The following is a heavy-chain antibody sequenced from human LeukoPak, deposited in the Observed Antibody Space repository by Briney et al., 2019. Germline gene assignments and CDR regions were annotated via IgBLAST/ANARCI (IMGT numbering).Heavy chain of an antibody. CDR2: INHSGST. CDR1: GGSFSGYF. Sequence: PSETLSLTCAVYGGSFSGYFWNWIRQPPGKGLEWIGKINHSGSTNYNPSLKSRVTISVDTSKNQFSLKLSSVTAADTAVYYCARASYDSSGYTLYYFDYWGQGTLVTVSS. J-gene: IGHJ4*02. D-gene: IGHD3-22*01. V-gene: IGHV4-34*01. CDR3: ARASYDSSGYTLYYFDY.